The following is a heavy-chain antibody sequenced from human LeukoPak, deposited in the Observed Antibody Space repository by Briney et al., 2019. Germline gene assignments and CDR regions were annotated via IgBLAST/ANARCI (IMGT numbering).Heavy chain of an antibody. CDR3: ATLRDGYEFDY. CDR2: IYNGGST. J-gene: IGHJ4*02. V-gene: IGHV4-59*01. Sequence: SETLSLTCTVSGVSISSNYWSWIRQPPGKGLEWIGCIYNGGSTNYNPSLKSRVTISVDTSKNQFSLKLTSVTAADTAVYYCATLRDGYEFDYWGQGTLVTVSS. CDR1: GVSISSNY. D-gene: IGHD5-24*01.